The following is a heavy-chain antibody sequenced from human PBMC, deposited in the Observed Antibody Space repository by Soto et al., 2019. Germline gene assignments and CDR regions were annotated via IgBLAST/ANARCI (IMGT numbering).Heavy chain of an antibody. Sequence: EVQLLESGGDLVQPGGSLRLSCSATGFTFRTYGMAWVRQAPGKGLEWVSGISETGKNTNYADSVRGRFTISRNNSKNTLYLLMNTLRAEDTAVYYCAKDRATNFGVIWKYGMDVWGPGTTV. CDR3: AKDRATNFGVIWKYGMDV. CDR2: ISETGKNT. D-gene: IGHD3-3*01. CDR1: GFTFRTYG. V-gene: IGHV3-23*01. J-gene: IGHJ6*02.